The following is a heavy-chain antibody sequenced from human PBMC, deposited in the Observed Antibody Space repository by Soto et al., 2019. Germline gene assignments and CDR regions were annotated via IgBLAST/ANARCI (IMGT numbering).Heavy chain of an antibody. J-gene: IGHJ6*03. D-gene: IGHD6-13*01. CDR2: INHSGST. CDR1: GGSFSGYY. Sequence: SETLSLTCAVYGGSFSGYYWSWIRQPPGKGLEWIGEINHSGSTNYNPSLKSRVTISVDTSKNQFSLKLSSVTAADTAVYYCASRIAAAANHYYYMDVWGKGTTVTVSS. V-gene: IGHV4-34*01. CDR3: ASRIAAAANHYYYMDV.